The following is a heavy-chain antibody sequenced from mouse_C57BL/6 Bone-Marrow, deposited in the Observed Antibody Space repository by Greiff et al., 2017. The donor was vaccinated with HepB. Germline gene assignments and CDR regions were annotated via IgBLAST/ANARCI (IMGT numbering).Heavy chain of an antibody. D-gene: IGHD2-1*01. CDR2: ISDGGSYT. CDR1: GFTFSSYA. Sequence: EVKLVESGGGLVKPGGSLKLSCAASGFTFSSYAMSWVRQTPEKRLEWVATISDGGSYTYYPDNVKGRFTIARDNAKNNLYLQMSHLKSEDTAIYYCARERGNFIDYWGQGTTLTVSS. J-gene: IGHJ2*01. V-gene: IGHV5-4*01. CDR3: ARERGNFIDY.